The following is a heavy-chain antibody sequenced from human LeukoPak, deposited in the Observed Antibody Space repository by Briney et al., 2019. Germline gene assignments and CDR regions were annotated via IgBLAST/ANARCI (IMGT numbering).Heavy chain of an antibody. CDR1: GFTFTNSV. CDR3: VRSEANYLDS. V-gene: IGHV3-23*01. J-gene: IGHJ4*02. Sequence: GGSLRLSCAASGFTFTNSVMSWVRQASGKGLEWVSSISGSGLSTYYADSVKGRFTMSRDNSKNTLFLQMNSLRAEDTAVYYCVRSEANYLDSWGQGTLVTVSS. CDR2: ISGSGLST.